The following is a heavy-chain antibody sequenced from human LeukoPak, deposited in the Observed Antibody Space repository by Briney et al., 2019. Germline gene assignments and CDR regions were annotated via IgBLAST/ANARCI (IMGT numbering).Heavy chain of an antibody. D-gene: IGHD3-10*01. CDR3: ARDKDVRGVFDP. V-gene: IGHV3-21*01. J-gene: IGHJ5*02. CDR2: ISSSSVYT. CDR1: GFTFSTYS. Sequence: GGSLRLSCAASGFTFSTYSGNWIRQAPGKGLEWVASISSSSVYTFYADSLKGRFTVSRDNAKNSVYLQMNSLRADDTAIYYCARDKDVRGVFDPWGQGTLVTVSP.